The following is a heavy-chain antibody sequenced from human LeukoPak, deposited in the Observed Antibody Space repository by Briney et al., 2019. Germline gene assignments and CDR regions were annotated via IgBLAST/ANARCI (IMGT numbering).Heavy chain of an antibody. Sequence: PSETLSLTCTVSGGSISSYYWSWIRQPPGKGLEWIGYIYYSGSTNYNPSLKSRVTISVDTSKNQFSLKLSSVTAADTAVYYCARGIRWIFGVVITAREDYYYYMDVWGKGTTVTVSS. CDR2: IYYSGST. CDR1: GGSISSYY. J-gene: IGHJ6*03. V-gene: IGHV4-59*01. D-gene: IGHD3-3*01. CDR3: ARGIRWIFGVVITAREDYYYYMDV.